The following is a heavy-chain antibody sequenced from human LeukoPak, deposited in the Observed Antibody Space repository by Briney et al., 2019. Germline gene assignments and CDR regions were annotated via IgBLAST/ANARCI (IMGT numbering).Heavy chain of an antibody. V-gene: IGHV3-20*04. CDR1: GFTFDDYG. J-gene: IGHJ4*02. Sequence: TGGSLRLSCAASGFTFDDYGVSWVRQAPGKGLEWVSGINWNGGSTGYADSVKGRFTISRDNAKNSLYLQMNSLRAEDTALYYCARDPRRYYDSSGYLGDYWGQGTLVTVSS. D-gene: IGHD3-22*01. CDR2: INWNGGST. CDR3: ARDPRRYYDSSGYLGDY.